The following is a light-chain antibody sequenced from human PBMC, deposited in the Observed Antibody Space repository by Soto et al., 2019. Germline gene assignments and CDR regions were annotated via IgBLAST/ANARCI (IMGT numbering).Light chain of an antibody. CDR2: GAS. V-gene: IGKV3-15*01. CDR3: QQYYKLPYT. Sequence: EIVMTQSPATLSVSPGGRATLSCRASQSASDNLAWYQQKRGQAPRLLIYGASARATDIPARFSGSGSGTAFTLTISSLQSEDFAVYFCQQYYKLPYTFGQGARLEIK. J-gene: IGKJ2*01. CDR1: QSASDN.